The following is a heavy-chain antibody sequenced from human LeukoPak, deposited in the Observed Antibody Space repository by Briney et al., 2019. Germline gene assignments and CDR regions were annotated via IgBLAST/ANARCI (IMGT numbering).Heavy chain of an antibody. D-gene: IGHD5-12*01. Sequence: PSEILSLTCTVSGGSISSTTYYWGRIRQPPGKGLEWIGTIYYSGTTHYNPSLKSRVTISVDTSKNQFSLELSSMTAADTAVYYCAREGVATIWDYWGQGTLATVSS. CDR2: IYYSGTT. V-gene: IGHV4-39*02. CDR3: AREGVATIWDY. J-gene: IGHJ4*02. CDR1: GGSISSTTYY.